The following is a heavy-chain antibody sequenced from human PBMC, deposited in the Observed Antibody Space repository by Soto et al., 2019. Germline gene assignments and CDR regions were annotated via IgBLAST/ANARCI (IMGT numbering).Heavy chain of an antibody. CDR2: IYYSGST. CDR3: ARHERQWLVLDHNWFDP. J-gene: IGHJ5*02. D-gene: IGHD6-19*01. Sequence: SETLSLTCTVSGGSISSYYWSWIRQPPGKGLEWIGYIYYSGSTNYNPSLKSRVTISVDTSKNQFSLKLSSVTAADTAVYYCARHERQWLVLDHNWFDPWGQGTLVTVSS. V-gene: IGHV4-59*08. CDR1: GGSISSYY.